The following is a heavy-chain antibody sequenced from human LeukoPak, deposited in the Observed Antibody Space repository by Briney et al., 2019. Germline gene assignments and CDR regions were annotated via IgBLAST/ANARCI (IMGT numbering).Heavy chain of an antibody. CDR3: ARSYSSSWYSAFDI. V-gene: IGHV4-39*07. CDR1: GGSISSSTYY. D-gene: IGHD6-13*01. J-gene: IGHJ3*02. Sequence: SETLSLTCTVSGGSISSSTYYWGWIRQPPGKGLEWIGSIYYGGSTYYNPSLKSRVTISVDTSKNQFSLKLSSVTAADTAVYYCARSYSSSWYSAFDIWGQGTMVTVSS. CDR2: IYYGGST.